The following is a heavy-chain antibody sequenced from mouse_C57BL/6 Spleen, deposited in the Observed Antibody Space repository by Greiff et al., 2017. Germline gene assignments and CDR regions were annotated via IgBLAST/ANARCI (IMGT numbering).Heavy chain of an antibody. CDR2: ISDGGSYT. D-gene: IGHD3-3*01. J-gene: IGHJ2*01. CDR1: GFTFSSYA. CDR3: ARGRGTHGY. V-gene: IGHV5-4*03. Sequence: EVKLVESGGGLVKPGGSLKLSCAASGFTFSSYAMSWVRQTPEKRLEWVATISDGGSYTYYPDNVKGRFTISRDNAKNNLYLQMSHLKSEDTAMYYCARGRGTHGYWGQGTTLTVSS.